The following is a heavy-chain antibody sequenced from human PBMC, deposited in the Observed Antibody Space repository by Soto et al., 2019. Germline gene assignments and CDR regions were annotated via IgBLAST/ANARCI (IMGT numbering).Heavy chain of an antibody. CDR1: GFTFSSYA. D-gene: IGHD3-3*01. Sequence: PGGSLRLSCAASGFTFSSYAMSWVRQAPGKGLEWVSAISGSGGSTYYADSVKGRFTISRDNSKNTLYLQMNSLRAEDTAVYYCAKEVTNADFWSAKPGKFDYWGQGTLVTVSS. J-gene: IGHJ4*02. CDR2: ISGSGGST. V-gene: IGHV3-23*01. CDR3: AKEVTNADFWSAKPGKFDY.